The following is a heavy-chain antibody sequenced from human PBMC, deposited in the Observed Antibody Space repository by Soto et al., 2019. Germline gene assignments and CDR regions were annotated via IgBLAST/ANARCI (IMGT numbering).Heavy chain of an antibody. D-gene: IGHD3-10*01. CDR1: GGSFSGYY. Sequence: PSETLSLTCAVYGGSFSGYYWSWIRQPPGKGLEWIGEINHSGSTNYNPSLKSRVTISVDTSKNQFSLKLSSVTAADTAVYYCARGWAPYYMVRGVTSLTYFDYWGQGTLVTVSS. CDR3: ARGWAPYYMVRGVTSLTYFDY. CDR2: INHSGST. V-gene: IGHV4-34*01. J-gene: IGHJ4*02.